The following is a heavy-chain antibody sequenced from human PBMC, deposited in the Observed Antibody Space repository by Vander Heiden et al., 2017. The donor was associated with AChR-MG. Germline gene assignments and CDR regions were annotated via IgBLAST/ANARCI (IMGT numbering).Heavy chain of an antibody. D-gene: IGHD5-18*01. CDR3: ARAPRGYSYFDY. CDR1: GFPFSSYA. V-gene: IGHV3-30-3*01. J-gene: IGHJ4*02. Sequence: QVQLVESGGGVVQPGRSLRISCAASGFPFSSYAMHWVRQAPGKGLEWVAVISYDGSNKYYADSVKGRFTISRDNSKNTLYLQMNSLRAEDTAVYYCARAPRGYSYFDYWGQGTLVTVSS. CDR2: ISYDGSNK.